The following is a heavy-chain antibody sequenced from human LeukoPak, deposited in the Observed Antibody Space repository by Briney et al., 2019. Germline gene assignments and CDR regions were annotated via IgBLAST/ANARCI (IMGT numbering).Heavy chain of an antibody. CDR1: GYSFTSYW. V-gene: IGHV5-51*01. Sequence: GESLKISCKGSGYSFTSYWIAWVRQVPGKGLGWIGIIYPGDSDTRYSPSFQGQVTISADKSISTAYLQWSSTKASDTAMYYCARRGYVAATLSYWGQGTLVTVCS. D-gene: IGHD2-15*01. CDR2: IYPGDSDT. CDR3: ARRGYVAATLSY. J-gene: IGHJ4*02.